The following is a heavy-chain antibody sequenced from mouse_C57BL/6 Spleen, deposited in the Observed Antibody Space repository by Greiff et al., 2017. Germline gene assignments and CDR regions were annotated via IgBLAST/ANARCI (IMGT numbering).Heavy chain of an antibody. D-gene: IGHD2-3*01. CDR3: ARWLLHSPYAMDY. CDR2: ISSGSSTI. V-gene: IGHV5-17*01. Sequence: EVKLVESGGGLVKPGGSLKLSCAASGFTFSDYGMHWVRQAPEKGLEWVAYISSGSSTIYYADTVKGRFTISRDNAKNTLFLQMTSLRSEDTAMYSWARWLLHSPYAMDYWGQGTSVTVSS. J-gene: IGHJ4*01. CDR1: GFTFSDYG.